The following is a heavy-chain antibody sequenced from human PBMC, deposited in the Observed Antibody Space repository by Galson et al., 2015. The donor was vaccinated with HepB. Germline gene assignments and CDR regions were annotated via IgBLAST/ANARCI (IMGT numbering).Heavy chain of an antibody. D-gene: IGHD3-22*01. CDR1: GFTFSSYA. V-gene: IGHV3-23*01. J-gene: IGHJ5*02. CDR3: AKETVGTMIPPPGWFDP. CDR2: ISGSGGST. Sequence: SLRLSCAASGFTFSSYAMSWVRQAPGKGLEWVSAISGSGGSTYYADSVKGRFTISRDNSKNTLYLQMNSLRAEDTAVYYCAKETVGTMIPPPGWFDPWGQGTLVTVSS.